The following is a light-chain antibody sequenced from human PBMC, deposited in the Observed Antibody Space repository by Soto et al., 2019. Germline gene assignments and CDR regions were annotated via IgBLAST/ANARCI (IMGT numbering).Light chain of an antibody. CDR2: GNS. CDR1: SSNIGAGYD. Sequence: QPVLTQPPSVSGAPGQRVTISCTGSSSNIGAGYDVHWYQQLPGTAPKLLIYGNSNRPSGVPDRFSGSKSGTSASLAITGLQAEDEADYYCAAWDDSLSGVVFGGGTKLTVL. V-gene: IGLV1-40*01. J-gene: IGLJ2*01. CDR3: AAWDDSLSGVV.